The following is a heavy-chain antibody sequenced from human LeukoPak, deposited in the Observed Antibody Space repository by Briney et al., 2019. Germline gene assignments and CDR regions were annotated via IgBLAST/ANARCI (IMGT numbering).Heavy chain of an antibody. CDR2: ISGSGGST. CDR1: GFTFSSYA. D-gene: IGHD3-22*01. Sequence: GGSLRLSCAAFGFTFSSYAMSWVRQAPGKGLEWVSAISGSGGSTYYADSVKGRFTISRDNSKNTLYLQMNSLRAEDTAVYYCAKDLVSDSSGYSGPTDYWGQGTLVTVSS. J-gene: IGHJ4*02. CDR3: AKDLVSDSSGYSGPTDY. V-gene: IGHV3-23*01.